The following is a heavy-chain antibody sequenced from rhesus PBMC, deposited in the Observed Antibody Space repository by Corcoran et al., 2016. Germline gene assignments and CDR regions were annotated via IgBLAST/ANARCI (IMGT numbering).Heavy chain of an antibody. Sequence: EVQLVETGGGLVQPGGSLKLSCAASGFTFSSYGMSWVRQAPGKGLEWVSVINKGGGSKNYPDSVKGRFTISRDNSKNTLSLQVNSLRAEDTAVYYCAKWYCSTTYCSYIDYWGQGVLVTVSS. CDR2: INKGGGSK. CDR3: AKWYCSTTYCSYIDY. V-gene: IGHV3S5*01. D-gene: IGHD2-15*01. J-gene: IGHJ4*01. CDR1: GFTFSSYG.